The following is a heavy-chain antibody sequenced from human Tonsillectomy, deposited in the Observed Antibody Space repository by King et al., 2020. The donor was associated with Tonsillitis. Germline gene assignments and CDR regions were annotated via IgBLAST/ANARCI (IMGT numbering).Heavy chain of an antibody. CDR1: GYSFTDYF. Sequence: VQLVESGAEVKKPGASVKLSCKTSGYSFTDYFIHWVRQASGQGPEWMGRATHYSQNFQGRVTMTSDTSTTTVYMELSSLRPEDTALYYCVREREGGLFDYWGQGTLVAVSS. CDR3: VREREGGLFDY. D-gene: IGHD3-16*01. V-gene: IGHV1-2*06. CDR2: AT. J-gene: IGHJ4*02.